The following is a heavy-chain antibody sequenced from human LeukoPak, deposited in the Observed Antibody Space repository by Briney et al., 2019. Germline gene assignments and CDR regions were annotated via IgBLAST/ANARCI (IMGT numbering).Heavy chain of an antibody. D-gene: IGHD2-21*02. Sequence: GRSLRLSCAASGFTFSSYGMHWVRQAPGQGLEWVAVISYDGSNKYYADSVKGRFTISRDNSKNTLYLQMNSLRAEDTAEYYCAKDRRIVVVTATQRYYYYGMDVWGQGTTVTVSS. CDR1: GFTFSSYG. CDR2: ISYDGSNK. CDR3: AKDRRIVVVTATQRYYYYGMDV. V-gene: IGHV3-30*18. J-gene: IGHJ6*02.